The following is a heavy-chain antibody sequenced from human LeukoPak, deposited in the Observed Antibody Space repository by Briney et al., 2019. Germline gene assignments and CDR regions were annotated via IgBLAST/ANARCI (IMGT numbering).Heavy chain of an antibody. V-gene: IGHV4-39*07. CDR2: IYYSGST. CDR1: GGSISSSSYY. CDR3: ARVELTYYYYYMDV. J-gene: IGHJ6*03. D-gene: IGHD1-7*01. Sequence: PSETLSLTCTVSGGSISSSSYYWGWIRQPPGKGLEWIGSIYYSGSTYYNPSLKSRVTISVDTSKNQFSLKLSSVTAADTAVYYCARVELTYYYYYMDVWGKGTTVIVSS.